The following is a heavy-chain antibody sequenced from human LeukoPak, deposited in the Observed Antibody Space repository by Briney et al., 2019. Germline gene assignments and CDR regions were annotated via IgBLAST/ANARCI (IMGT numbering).Heavy chain of an antibody. CDR1: GYTFTSYG. CDR2: ISANNSNT. Sequence: ASVKVSCKASGYTFTSYGVSWVRQAPGHGLEWMGWISANNSNTNYPQMLQGRVTMTTDTSTSTAYMELRSLRSDDTAVYYCARTSRDGSGSYYIYWGQGTLVTVSS. D-gene: IGHD3-10*01. J-gene: IGHJ4*02. CDR3: ARTSRDGSGSYYIY. V-gene: IGHV1-18*01.